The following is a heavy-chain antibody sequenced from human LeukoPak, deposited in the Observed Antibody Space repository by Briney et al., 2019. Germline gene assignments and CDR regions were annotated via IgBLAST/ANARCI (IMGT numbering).Heavy chain of an antibody. D-gene: IGHD6-13*01. CDR3: ARDAGQQLAFDY. Sequence: GGSLRLSCAAPGFTFSSYSMNWVRQAPGKGLEWVSSISSSSRYIYYADSVKGRFTISRDNAKNSLYLQMNSLRAEDTAVYYCARDAGQQLAFDYWGQGTLVTVSS. CDR2: ISSSSRYI. CDR1: GFTFSSYS. V-gene: IGHV3-21*01. J-gene: IGHJ4*02.